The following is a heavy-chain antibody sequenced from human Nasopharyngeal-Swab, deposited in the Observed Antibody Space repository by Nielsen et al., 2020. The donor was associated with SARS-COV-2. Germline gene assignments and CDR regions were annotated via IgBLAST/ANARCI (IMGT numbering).Heavy chain of an antibody. Sequence: GESLKISCAASGFVFSGSAIHWVRQASGKGLEWVGRIGDKAHNYATTYAASVKGRFTISRDDSKNTAFLQMDSLNTEDTALYYCTTDYYFDYWGQGTLVSFSS. CDR2: IGDKAHNYAT. V-gene: IGHV3-73*01. CDR1: GFVFSGSA. J-gene: IGHJ4*02. CDR3: TTDYYFDY. D-gene: IGHD4/OR15-4a*01.